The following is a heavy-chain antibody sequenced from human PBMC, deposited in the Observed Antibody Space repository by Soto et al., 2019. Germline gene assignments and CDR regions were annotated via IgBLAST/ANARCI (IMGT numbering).Heavy chain of an antibody. Sequence: QVQLVESGGGVVQPGRSLRLSCAASGFTFSSYAMHWVRQAPGKGLEWVAVISYDGSNKYYADSVKGRFTISRDNSKTTLYLQMNSLRAEDTAVYYCARDIVEDGGWQQLVFVSFSWFYPSCQGTLVTVSS. D-gene: IGHD6-13*01. CDR2: ISYDGSNK. V-gene: IGHV3-30-3*01. CDR3: ARDIVEDGGWQQLVFVSFSWFYP. J-gene: IGHJ5*02. CDR1: GFTFSSYA.